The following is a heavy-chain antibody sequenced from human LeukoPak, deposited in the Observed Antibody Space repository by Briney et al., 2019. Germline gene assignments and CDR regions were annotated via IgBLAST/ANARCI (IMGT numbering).Heavy chain of an antibody. CDR3: TSFAASGSFYFDY. Sequence: SGTLSLTCAVSGGSISSSNWWSWVRQPPGKGLEWIGEIYHSGSTNYNPSLKSRVTISVDKSKNQFSLKLSSVTAADTAMYYCTSFAASGSFYFDYWGQGTLVTVSS. CDR1: GGSISSSNW. J-gene: IGHJ4*02. D-gene: IGHD1-26*01. CDR2: IYHSGST. V-gene: IGHV4-4*02.